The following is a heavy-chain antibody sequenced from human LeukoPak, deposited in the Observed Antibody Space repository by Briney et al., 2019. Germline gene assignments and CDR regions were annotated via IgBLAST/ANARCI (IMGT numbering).Heavy chain of an antibody. D-gene: IGHD5-24*01. CDR3: ARGIEMATFYFDY. V-gene: IGHV3-30-3*01. CDR1: GFTFSSYA. Sequence: GGSLRLSCAASGFTFSSYAMHWVRQAPGKGLEGVAVISYDGSNKYYADSVKGRFTISRDNSKNTLYLQMNSLRAEDTAVYYCARGIEMATFYFDYWGQGTLVTVSS. J-gene: IGHJ4*02. CDR2: ISYDGSNK.